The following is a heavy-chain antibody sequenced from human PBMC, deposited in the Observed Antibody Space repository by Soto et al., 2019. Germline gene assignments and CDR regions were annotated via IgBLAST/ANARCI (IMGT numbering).Heavy chain of an antibody. CDR1: GGSISSTTYY. D-gene: IGHD6-19*01. Sequence: QLQLQESGPGLVRPSETLSLTCTVSGGSISSTTYYWGWIRQPPGKGLEWIGNIHYTGTAYYNPSLKSRVTISVATSKNQFSLKLSSVTAADTAVYYCADMRGQWLPRDWGQGTLVTVSS. CDR3: ADMRGQWLPRD. V-gene: IGHV4-39*01. CDR2: IHYTGTA. J-gene: IGHJ1*01.